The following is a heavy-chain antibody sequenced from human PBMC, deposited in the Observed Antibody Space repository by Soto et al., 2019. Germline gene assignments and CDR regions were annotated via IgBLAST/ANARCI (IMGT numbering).Heavy chain of an antibody. CDR1: SGSISSGEYY. D-gene: IGHD3-10*01. Sequence: SETLSLTCTVSSGSISSGEYYWSWLRQPPGKGLEWIGYIFSSGSTHYNASLKGRLTISVDTSQNQFSLQLTSVTATDTAVYYCARGRFGEIHDYWGQGTLVTVSS. CDR2: IFSSGST. V-gene: IGHV4-30-4*01. J-gene: IGHJ4*02. CDR3: ARGRFGEIHDY.